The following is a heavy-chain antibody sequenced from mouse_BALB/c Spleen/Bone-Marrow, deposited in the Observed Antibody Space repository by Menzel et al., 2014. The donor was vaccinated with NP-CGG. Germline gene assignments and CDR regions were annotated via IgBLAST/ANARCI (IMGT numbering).Heavy chain of an antibody. V-gene: IGHV5-17*02. CDR1: GFTFSSFG. CDR3: ARGGNWDDCDV. CDR2: ISSGSTSI. Sequence: EVKLVESGGGLVQPGGSRKLSCAASGFTFSSFGMHWVRQAPERGLEWVAYISSGSTSIFYSDTVRGRSTISRDNPKNTLFLQRTSLTSEDTAMYYCARGGNWDDCDVWGAGTTVTGSS. D-gene: IGHD4-1*01. J-gene: IGHJ1*01.